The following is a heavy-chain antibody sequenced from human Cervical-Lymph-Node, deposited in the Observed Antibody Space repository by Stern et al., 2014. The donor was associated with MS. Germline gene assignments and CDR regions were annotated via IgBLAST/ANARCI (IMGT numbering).Heavy chain of an antibody. CDR1: GYIFTSYG. D-gene: IGHD3-3*01. CDR3: ARDSLIRTFGVEEGMDV. V-gene: IGHV1-18*01. CDR2: ISARNGDT. J-gene: IGHJ6*02. Sequence: VQLVQSGAEVKKPGASVKVSCKASGYIFTSYGISWVRQAPGQGLEWMGWISARNGDTNSAQNVQGRVTMATDASTNTAYMELSSLRSDDTALYYCARDSLIRTFGVEEGMDVWCQGTTVTVSS.